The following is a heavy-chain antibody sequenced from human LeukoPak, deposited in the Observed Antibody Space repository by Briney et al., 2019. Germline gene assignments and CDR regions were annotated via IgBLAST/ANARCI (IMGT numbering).Heavy chain of an antibody. V-gene: IGHV1-18*01. Sequence: ASVKVSCKASGGTFSSYAISWVRQAPGQGLEWMGWISAYNGNTNYAQKLQGRVTMTTDTSTSTAYMELRSLRSDDTAVYYCARDLGKRYYFDYWGQGTLVTASS. CDR1: GGTFSSYA. CDR3: ARDLGKRYYFDY. J-gene: IGHJ4*02. CDR2: ISAYNGNT.